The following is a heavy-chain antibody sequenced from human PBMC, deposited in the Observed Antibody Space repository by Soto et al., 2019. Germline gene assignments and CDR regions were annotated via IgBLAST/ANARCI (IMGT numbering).Heavy chain of an antibody. V-gene: IGHV3-7*03. CDR1: GFKFSDYW. Sequence: GGSLRLSCAASGFKFSDYWMSWVRQAPGKGLEWVGNIKHDTSEAHYADSVKGRFTITRDNIKNFLFLQMNGLRSDDTASYYCARDGTISSGPYRPSRFDHWGLGTLVTVSS. D-gene: IGHD3-10*01. CDR2: IKHDTSEA. CDR3: ARDGTISSGPYRPSRFDH. J-gene: IGHJ4*02.